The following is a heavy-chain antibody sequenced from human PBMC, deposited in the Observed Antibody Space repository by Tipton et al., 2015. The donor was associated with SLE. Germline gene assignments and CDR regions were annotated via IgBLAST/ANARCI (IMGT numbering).Heavy chain of an antibody. V-gene: IGHV4-39*01. CDR2: IYFSGRT. CDR3: AKYASGTMFEY. Sequence: LRLSCTVSGVSFTSSSYYWGWIRQPPGKGLEWIGNIYFSGRTNYNPTLKSRVTISADTSKNQFSLRLTSVTAADTAVYYCAKYASGTMFEYWGQGTLGTVSS. J-gene: IGHJ4*02. CDR1: GVSFTSSSYY. D-gene: IGHD3-10*01.